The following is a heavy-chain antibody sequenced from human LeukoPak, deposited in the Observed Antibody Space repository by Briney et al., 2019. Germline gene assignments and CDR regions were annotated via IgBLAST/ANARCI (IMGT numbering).Heavy chain of an antibody. D-gene: IGHD3-10*01. CDR1: GGSFSGYY. Sequence: SETLSLTCAVYGGSFSGYYWSWIRQPPGKGLEWIGEINHSGSTNYNPSLKSRVTISVDTSKNQFSLKLSSVTAADTAVYYCARSALSMVRGVIGWFDPWGQGTLVTVSS. V-gene: IGHV4-34*01. CDR3: ARSALSMVRGVIGWFDP. CDR2: INHSGST. J-gene: IGHJ5*02.